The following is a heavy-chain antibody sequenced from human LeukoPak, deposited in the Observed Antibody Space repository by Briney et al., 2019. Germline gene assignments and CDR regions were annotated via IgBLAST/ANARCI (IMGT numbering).Heavy chain of an antibody. CDR2: IWYDGSNK. D-gene: IGHD3-3*01. CDR1: GFTFSSYG. V-gene: IGHV3-33*01. J-gene: IGHJ4*02. Sequence: GGSLRLSCAASGFTFSSYGMHWARQAPGEGLEWVAVIWYDGSNKYYADSVKGRFTISRDNSKNTLYLQMNSLRAEDTAVYYCARGSLPSYDFWSGYSYYFDYWGQGTLVTVSS. CDR3: ARGSLPSYDFWSGYSYYFDY.